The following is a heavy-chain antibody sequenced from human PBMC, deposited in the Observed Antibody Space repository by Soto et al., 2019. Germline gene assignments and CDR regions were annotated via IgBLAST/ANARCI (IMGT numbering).Heavy chain of an antibody. CDR2: VYHDGTN. Sequence: QLKESGPGQVSPSETLSLTCSVSGASIDDRGHHWSWLRRSPGRGLEWLGSVYHDGTNYYNPSLKPRVSVSVDTAKNQFSLKLASVTAVDTAVYFCARDKGISVVGFFRKDPYFGLDVWGPGTTVTVSS. V-gene: IGHV4-39*02. CDR3: ARDKGISVVGFFRKDPYFGLDV. D-gene: IGHD6-19*01. CDR1: GASIDDRGHH. J-gene: IGHJ6*02.